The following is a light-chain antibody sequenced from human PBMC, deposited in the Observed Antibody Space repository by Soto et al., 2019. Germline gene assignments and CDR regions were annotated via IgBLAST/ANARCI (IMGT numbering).Light chain of an antibody. J-gene: IGKJ5*01. CDR2: AAS. Sequence: DIQMTQSPSSLSASVGDRVAITCRASQSISSYLNWYQQKPGKAPKLLIYAASSLQSGVPSRFSGSGSGTDFTLTISSLQPEDFATYYCQQSYSTLSITFGQGTRWRL. V-gene: IGKV1-39*01. CDR3: QQSYSTLSIT. CDR1: QSISSY.